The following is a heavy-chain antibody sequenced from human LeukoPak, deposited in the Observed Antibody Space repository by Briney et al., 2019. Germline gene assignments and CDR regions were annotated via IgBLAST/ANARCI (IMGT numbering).Heavy chain of an antibody. Sequence: GESLKISCKASGFSFTFTKNWIGWVRQVPGKGLEWMGIIYPVDSDIRYNPSFQGQVTISVDKSVSTTYLQWSSLKASDTAIYYCARHLATVTASRQYYYYGMDVWGQGTLVALSS. CDR1: GFSFTFTKNW. CDR3: ARHLATVTASRQYYYYGMDV. D-gene: IGHD4-17*01. J-gene: IGHJ6*02. CDR2: IYPVDSDI. V-gene: IGHV5-51*01.